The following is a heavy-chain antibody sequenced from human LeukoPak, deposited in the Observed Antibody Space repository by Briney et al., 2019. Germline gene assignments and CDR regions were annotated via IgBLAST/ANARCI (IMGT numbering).Heavy chain of an antibody. Sequence: SGGSLRLSCAASGFTVSSNYMSWVRQAPGKGLEWVSFINSAGSTFYTDSVKGRFIISRDSSTNTLYLQMSSLGAEDTAVYYCAQVRRYGFDIWGQGTMVTVSS. V-gene: IGHV3-66*01. J-gene: IGHJ3*02. CDR1: GFTVSSNY. CDR3: AQVRRYGFDI. CDR2: INSAGST. D-gene: IGHD4-17*01.